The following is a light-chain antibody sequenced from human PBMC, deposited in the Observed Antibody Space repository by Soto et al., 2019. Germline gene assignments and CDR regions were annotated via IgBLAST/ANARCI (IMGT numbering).Light chain of an antibody. V-gene: IGLV2-14*03. CDR3: SSYTSSDTYV. CDR2: DVT. CDR1: SGDVGGFNF. Sequence: QSALTQPASVSGSPGQSTTISCTGTSGDVGGFNFVSWYQHHPGEAPKLMIYDVTDRPSGVSNRFSGSKSGNTASLTISGLQAEDEADYYCSSYTSSDTYVFGTGTKVTVL. J-gene: IGLJ1*01.